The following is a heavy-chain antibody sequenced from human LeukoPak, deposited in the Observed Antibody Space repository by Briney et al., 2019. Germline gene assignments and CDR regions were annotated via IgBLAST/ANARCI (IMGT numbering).Heavy chain of an antibody. D-gene: IGHD2-21*02. CDR2: INHSGST. Sequence: PSETLSLTCAVYGGSFSGYYWSWIRQPPGKGLEWIGEINHSGSTNYNPSLKSRVTISVDTSKNQFSLKLSSVTTADTAVYYCALPGGGDAGAFDIWGQGTMVTVSS. V-gene: IGHV4-34*01. CDR1: GGSFSGYY. CDR3: ALPGGGDAGAFDI. J-gene: IGHJ3*02.